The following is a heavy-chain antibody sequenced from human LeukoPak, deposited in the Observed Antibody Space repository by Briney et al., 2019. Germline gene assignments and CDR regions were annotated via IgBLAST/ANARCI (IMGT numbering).Heavy chain of an antibody. CDR1: GYTFTGYY. CDR3: ASLPLTGTGVDY. V-gene: IGHV1-2*02. Sequence: ASVKVSCKASGYTFTGYYMHWVRQAPGQGLERMGWINPNSGGTNYAQKFRGRVTMTRDTSISTAYMELSRLRSDDTAVYYCASLPLTGTGVDYWGQGTLVTVSS. J-gene: IGHJ4*02. CDR2: INPNSGGT. D-gene: IGHD1-7*01.